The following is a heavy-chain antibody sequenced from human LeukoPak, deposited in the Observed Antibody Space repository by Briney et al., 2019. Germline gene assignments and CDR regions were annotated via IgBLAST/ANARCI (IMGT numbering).Heavy chain of an antibody. J-gene: IGHJ6*03. CDR1: GGSFSGYY. CDR3: ARFYSRFYYYYMDV. Sequence: SETLSLTCAVYGGSFSGYYWSWIRQPPGKGLEWIGEISHSGSTNYNPSLKSRVTISVDTSKNQFSLKLISVTAADTAVYYCARFYSRFYYYYMDVWDKGTTVTVSS. CDR2: ISHSGST. V-gene: IGHV4-34*01. D-gene: IGHD6-13*01.